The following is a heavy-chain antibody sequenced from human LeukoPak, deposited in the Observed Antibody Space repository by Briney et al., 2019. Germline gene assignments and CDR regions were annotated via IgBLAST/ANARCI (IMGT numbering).Heavy chain of an antibody. CDR1: GYTFTTYD. D-gene: IGHD5-18*01. J-gene: IGHJ4*02. Sequence: GASVKVSCKASGYTFTTYDINWVRQATGQGLEWMGWMNPNSGNAGYAQKFQGRVTMTRDISINTVYMELSGLRYEDTAVYYCARHTAVLPGDYWGQGTLVTVSS. CDR3: ARHTAVLPGDY. V-gene: IGHV1-8*01. CDR2: MNPNSGNA.